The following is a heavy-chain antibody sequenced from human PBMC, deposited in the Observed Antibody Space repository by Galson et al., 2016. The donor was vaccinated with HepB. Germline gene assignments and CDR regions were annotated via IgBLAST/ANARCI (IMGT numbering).Heavy chain of an antibody. Sequence: SETLSLTCTVSGGSISPYSWNWIRQPAGKGLEWIGRIYTSGSTNYNPFLKSRVTISIDTSKNHFSLTLRSVTAADTGVYYCATTSEQFVVVTDMAPYYLDYWSQGTLVTVSS. CDR1: GGSISPYS. CDR2: IYTSGST. D-gene: IGHD2-21*02. CDR3: ATTSEQFVVVTDMAPYYLDY. V-gene: IGHV4-4*07. J-gene: IGHJ4*02.